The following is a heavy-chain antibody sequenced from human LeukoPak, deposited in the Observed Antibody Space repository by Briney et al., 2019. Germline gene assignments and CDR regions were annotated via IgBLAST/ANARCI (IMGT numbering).Heavy chain of an antibody. CDR3: ARGRGEAGGY. D-gene: IGHD2-8*02. CDR1: GFTFNSYE. CDR2: ISSSGTTI. Sequence: AGGSLRLSCAASGFTFNSYEMHWVRQAPGKGLEWISYISSSGTTIYYADSVKGRFTISRDNAKNSLYLQMNSLRAEDTAVYYCARGRGEAGGYWGQGTLVTVSS. J-gene: IGHJ4*02. V-gene: IGHV3-48*03.